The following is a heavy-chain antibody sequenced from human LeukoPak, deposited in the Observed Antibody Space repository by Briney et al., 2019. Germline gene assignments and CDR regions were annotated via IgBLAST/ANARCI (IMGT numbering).Heavy chain of an antibody. CDR1: GFTFSS. D-gene: IGHD2-15*01. CDR2: ISGSGGSR. J-gene: IGHJ4*02. Sequence: GGSLRLSCAASGFTFSSWVRQAPGKGLEWVSTISGSGGSRSYADSVKGRFTISRDNSKNTLYLQMNSLRVEDTAVYYCAKDRGRTWVQVANWGQGTLVTVSS. V-gene: IGHV3-23*01. CDR3: AKDRGRTWVQVAN.